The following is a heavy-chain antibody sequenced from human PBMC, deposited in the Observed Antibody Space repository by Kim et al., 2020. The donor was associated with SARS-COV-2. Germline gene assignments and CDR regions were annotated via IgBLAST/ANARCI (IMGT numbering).Heavy chain of an antibody. D-gene: IGHD6-6*01. CDR3: ARSKMYSSSSWGYFDY. Sequence: SLKSRVTISVDTSKNQYSLKLISVTAADTAVYYCARSKMYSSSSWGYFDYWGQGTPVTVSS. J-gene: IGHJ4*02. V-gene: IGHV4-30-2*04.